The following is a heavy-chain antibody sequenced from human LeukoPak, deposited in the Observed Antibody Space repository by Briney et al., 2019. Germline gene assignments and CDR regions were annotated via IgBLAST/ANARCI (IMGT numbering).Heavy chain of an antibody. J-gene: IGHJ6*03. D-gene: IGHD1-1*01. Sequence: SQTLSLTCTVSGGSISSGSYCWSWIRQPPGRGLEWIGYVFDSGSTNYNPSLKSRVTISVDTSTKQFSLRLSSVTAADTAVYYCARLYQQSKWKYYYYYMDVWGKGTAVTVSS. V-gene: IGHV4-61*01. CDR2: VFDSGST. CDR3: ARLYQQSKWKYYYYYMDV. CDR1: GGSISSGSYC.